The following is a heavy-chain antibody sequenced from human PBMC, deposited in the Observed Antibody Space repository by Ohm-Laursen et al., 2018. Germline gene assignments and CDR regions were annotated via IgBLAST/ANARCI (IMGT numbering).Heavy chain of an antibody. CDR3: ARGSRDGYNF. Sequence: SETLSLTCTVSGDSVSSGNYYWSWIRQPPGKGLEWIGYVRYSGSTNYNPSLKSRVTISVDTSKNQFSLKLSSVTAADTAVYYCARGSRDGYNFWGQGTLVTVSS. CDR2: VRYSGST. V-gene: IGHV4-61*01. J-gene: IGHJ4*02. CDR1: GDSVSSGNYY. D-gene: IGHD5-24*01.